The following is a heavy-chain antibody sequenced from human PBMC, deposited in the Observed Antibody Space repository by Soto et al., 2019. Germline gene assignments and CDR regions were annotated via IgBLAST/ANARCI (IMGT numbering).Heavy chain of an antibody. CDR3: ARDVIAAAASDY. D-gene: IGHD6-13*01. J-gene: IGHJ4*02. V-gene: IGHV1-69*08. CDR2: IIPILGIA. Sequence: QVQLVQSGAEVKKPGSSVKVSCKASGGTFSSYTISWVRQAPGQGLEWMGRIIPILGIANYAQKFQGRVMITADKSTSTAYMELSSLRSEDTAVYYCARDVIAAAASDYWGQGTLVTVSS. CDR1: GGTFSSYT.